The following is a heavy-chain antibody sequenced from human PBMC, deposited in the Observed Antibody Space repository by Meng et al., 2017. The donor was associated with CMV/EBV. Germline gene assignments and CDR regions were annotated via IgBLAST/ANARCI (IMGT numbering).Heavy chain of an antibody. J-gene: IGHJ6*02. CDR3: ARVRFALWFGDRLPYGMDV. V-gene: IGHV4-59*01. CDR2: IYYSGST. D-gene: IGHD3-10*01. Sequence: SETLSLTCAVYGGSFSGYYWSWIRQPPGKGLEWIGYIYYSGSTNYNPSLKSRVTISVDTSKNQFSLKLSSVTAADTAVYYCARVRFALWFGDRLPYGMDVWGQGTTVTVSS. CDR1: GGSFSGYY.